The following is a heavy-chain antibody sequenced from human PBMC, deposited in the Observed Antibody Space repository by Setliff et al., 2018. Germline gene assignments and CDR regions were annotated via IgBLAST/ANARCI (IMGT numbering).Heavy chain of an antibody. D-gene: IGHD3-10*01. CDR2: INHSGST. V-gene: IGHV4-34*01. CDR1: GGSFSGYY. J-gene: IGHJ4*02. Sequence: PSETLSLTCAAYGGSFSGYYWSWIRQPPGKGLEWIGEINHSGSTNYNPSLKSRVTISVDTSKNQFSLKLSSVTAADTAVYYCARGVVRGVIRFDYWGQGTLVTVSS. CDR3: ARGVVRGVIRFDY.